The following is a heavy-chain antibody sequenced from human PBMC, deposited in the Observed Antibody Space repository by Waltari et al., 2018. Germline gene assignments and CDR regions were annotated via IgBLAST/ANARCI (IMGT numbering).Heavy chain of an antibody. Sequence: QVQLQESGPGLVKPSQTLSLTCTVSGGSISSGGYYWSWIRQHPGKGLEWIGYIYYSGSTYYNPSLKSRVTISVDTSKNQFSLKLSSVTAADTAVYYCVRTDDYGDYMPFMFDYWGQGTLVTVSS. CDR1: GGSISSGGYY. CDR3: VRTDDYGDYMPFMFDY. CDR2: IYYSGST. J-gene: IGHJ4*02. V-gene: IGHV4-31*03. D-gene: IGHD4-17*01.